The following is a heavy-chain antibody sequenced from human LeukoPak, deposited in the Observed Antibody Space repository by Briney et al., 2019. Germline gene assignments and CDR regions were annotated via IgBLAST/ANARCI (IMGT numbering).Heavy chain of an antibody. Sequence: GGSLRLSCAVSGVTLTSAWMSWVRQAPGKGLEWVSVIYSGGSTYYADSVKGRFTISRDNSKNTLYLQMNSLRAEDTAVYYCARGGAGETIFGVVVDNYGMDVWGQGTTVTVSS. D-gene: IGHD3-3*01. V-gene: IGHV3-53*01. CDR3: ARGGAGETIFGVVVDNYGMDV. CDR1: GVTLTSAW. J-gene: IGHJ6*02. CDR2: IYSGGST.